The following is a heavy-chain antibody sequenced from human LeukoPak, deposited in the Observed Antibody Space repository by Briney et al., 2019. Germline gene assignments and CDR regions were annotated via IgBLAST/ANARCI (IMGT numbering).Heavy chain of an antibody. D-gene: IGHD1-26*01. CDR3: ARRPPRGSYSVVYDAFDI. CDR2: IYYSGST. J-gene: IGHJ3*02. CDR1: GGSISSSSYY. Sequence: KPSETLSLTCTVSGGSISSSSYYWGWIRQPPGKGLEWIGSIYYSGSTYYNPSLKSRVTISVDTSKNQFPLKLSSVTAADTAVYYCARRPPRGSYSVVYDAFDIWGQGTMVTVSS. V-gene: IGHV4-39*01.